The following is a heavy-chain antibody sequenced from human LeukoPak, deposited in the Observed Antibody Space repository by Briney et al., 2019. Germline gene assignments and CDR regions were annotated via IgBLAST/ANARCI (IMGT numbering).Heavy chain of an antibody. D-gene: IGHD1-26*01. Sequence: SETLSLTCTVSGYSISSGYYWGWLRQPPGKGLEWIGSIYHSGSTNYNPSLKSRVTISVDTSKNQFSLKLSSVTAADTAVYYCARSYSGSYYYYYYMDVWGKGTTVTVSS. CDR3: ARSYSGSYYYYYYMDV. CDR1: GYSISSGYY. CDR2: IYHSGST. V-gene: IGHV4-38-2*02. J-gene: IGHJ6*03.